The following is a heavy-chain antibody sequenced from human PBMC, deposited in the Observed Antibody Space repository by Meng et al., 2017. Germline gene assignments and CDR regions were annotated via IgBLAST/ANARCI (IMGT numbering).Heavy chain of an antibody. CDR3: ARDLVLSSSWDPYYYYGMDV. CDR2: IYSGGST. J-gene: IGHJ6*02. V-gene: IGHV3-53*04. CDR1: GFNVSSNY. D-gene: IGHD6-13*01. Sequence: GESLKISCAASGFNVSSNYMRWVRQAPGKGLEWVSVIYSGGSTYYADSVKGRFTISRHNSKNTLYLQMNSLRAEDKAVYYCARDLVLSSSWDPYYYYGMDVWGQGTTVTVSS.